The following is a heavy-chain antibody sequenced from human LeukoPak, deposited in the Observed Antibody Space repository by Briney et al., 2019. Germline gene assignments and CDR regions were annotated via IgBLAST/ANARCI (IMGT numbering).Heavy chain of an antibody. Sequence: GGSLRLSCAASGFTISSNYMTWVRQAPGKGLGWVSVFHGGGDTYYADSVKGRFTISRDNSKNTLYLQMNSLRAEDTAVYYCARSSDSSGWVDYWGRGTLVTVSS. J-gene: IGHJ4*02. D-gene: IGHD6-19*01. CDR3: ARSSDSSGWVDY. CDR1: GFTISSNY. V-gene: IGHV3-66*02. CDR2: FHGGGDT.